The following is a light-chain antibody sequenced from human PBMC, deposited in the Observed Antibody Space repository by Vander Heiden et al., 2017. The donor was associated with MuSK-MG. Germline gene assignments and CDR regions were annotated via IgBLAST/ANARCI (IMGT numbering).Light chain of an antibody. J-gene: IGLJ2*01. CDR2: DDR. Sequence: YVMTQSPSVSVAPGQTARLPCGGNNIGSKSVHWYQRKPGQAPVLVVYDDRDRPSGIPERFSGSNSGNTATLTISRVEAGDEADYYCQVWDTSSHRVVFGGGTKLTVL. V-gene: IGLV3-21*02. CDR1: NIGSKS. CDR3: QVWDTSSHRVV.